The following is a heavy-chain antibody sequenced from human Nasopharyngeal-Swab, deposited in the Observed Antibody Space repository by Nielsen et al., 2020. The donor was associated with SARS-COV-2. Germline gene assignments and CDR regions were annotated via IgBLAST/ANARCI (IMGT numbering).Heavy chain of an antibody. CDR3: ARDSTSSGRPYYYYYMDV. CDR2: ISSSSSTI. D-gene: IGHD6-19*01. J-gene: IGHJ6*03. Sequence: GGSLRLSCAASGFTFSSYSMNWVRQAPGKGLEWVSYISSSSSTIYYADSVKGRFTISRDNAKNSLYLQMNSLRAEDTAVYYCARDSTSSGRPYYYYYMDVWGKGTTVTVSS. V-gene: IGHV3-48*01. CDR1: GFTFSSYS.